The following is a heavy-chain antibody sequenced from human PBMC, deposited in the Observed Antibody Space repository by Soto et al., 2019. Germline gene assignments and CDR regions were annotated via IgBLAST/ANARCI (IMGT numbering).Heavy chain of an antibody. Sequence: SQTLSRTCAISGDTLSSSRVTSNWIRQSPSRGLEWLGRTYYRSKWYNDYAESVKSRITINPDTSKNQFSLHLNSVTPEDTAVYYCVRLIGNSWLDFWGQGTLVTVSS. V-gene: IGHV6-1*01. CDR2: TYYRSKWYN. CDR1: GDTLSSSRVT. CDR3: VRLIGNSWLDF. D-gene: IGHD1-26*01. J-gene: IGHJ5*01.